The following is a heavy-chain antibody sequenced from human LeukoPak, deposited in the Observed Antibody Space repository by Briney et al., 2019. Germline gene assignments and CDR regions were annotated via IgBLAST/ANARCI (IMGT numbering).Heavy chain of an antibody. J-gene: IGHJ6*03. CDR2: IKQDGSEK. Sequence: GGSLRLSCAASGFTFSSYWMSWVRQAPGKGLEWVANIKQDGSEKYYVDSVKGRFTISRDNAKNSLYLQMNSLRAEDTAVYYCARRPRTYGSGTYYYYYYMDVWGKGTTVTISS. D-gene: IGHD3-10*01. V-gene: IGHV3-7*01. CDR3: ARRPRTYGSGTYYYYYYMDV. CDR1: GFTFSSYW.